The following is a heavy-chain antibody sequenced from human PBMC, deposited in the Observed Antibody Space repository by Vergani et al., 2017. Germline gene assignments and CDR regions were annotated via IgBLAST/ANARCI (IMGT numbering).Heavy chain of an antibody. J-gene: IGHJ4*02. D-gene: IGHD3-3*01. CDR2: ISGGGGSP. CDR1: GFTFSNYT. Sequence: EVQLLESGGGLVQPGGSLRLSCAASGFTFSNYTMSWVRQAPGKGLEWVSIISGGGGSPYYADSVKGRFTISRDNSKNTLYLQMNSLRAEDTAVYYCAKVLTGFWSGFDYWGQGTLVTVSS. CDR3: AKVLTGFWSGFDY. V-gene: IGHV3-23*01.